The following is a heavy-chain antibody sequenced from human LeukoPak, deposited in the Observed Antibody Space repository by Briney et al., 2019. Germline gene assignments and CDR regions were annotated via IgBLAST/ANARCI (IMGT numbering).Heavy chain of an antibody. CDR1: GFTSSNYG. CDR3: AKNSGSTAL. J-gene: IGHJ4*02. CDR2: ISYDGSNK. Sequence: PGGPLRLSCAASGFTSSNYGMHWVRQAPAKGLEWVSVISYDGSNKYYADSVKGRFTISRDNSKNTLYLQMNSLRAEDTAMYYCAKNSGSTALWGQGTLVTVSS. V-gene: IGHV3-30*18. D-gene: IGHD1-26*01.